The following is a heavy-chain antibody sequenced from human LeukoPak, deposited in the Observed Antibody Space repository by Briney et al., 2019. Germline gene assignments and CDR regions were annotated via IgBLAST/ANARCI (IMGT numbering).Heavy chain of an antibody. Sequence: GGSLRLSCAASGFTFSSYSMNWVRQAPGKGLEWVSYISSSSSTIYYADSVKGRFTISRDNAKNSLYLQMNSLRAEDTAVYYCARGSFVPAGNWFDPWGQGTLVTVSS. CDR3: ARGSFVPAGNWFDP. CDR1: GFTFSSYS. CDR2: ISSSSSTI. V-gene: IGHV3-48*01. J-gene: IGHJ5*02. D-gene: IGHD6-6*01.